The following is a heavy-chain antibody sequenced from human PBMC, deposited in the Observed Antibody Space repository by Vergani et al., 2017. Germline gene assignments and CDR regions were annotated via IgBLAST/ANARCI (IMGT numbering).Heavy chain of an antibody. Sequence: QVQLQESGPGLVKPSETLSLTCTVSGGSISSYYWSWIRQPPEKGLEWIGYIYYSGSTNYNPSLKSRVTISVDTSKNQFSLKLSSVTAADTAVYYCARDLGYSSGWSKWDAFDIWGQGTMVTVSS. CDR1: GGSISSYY. J-gene: IGHJ3*02. V-gene: IGHV4-59*01. CDR3: ARDLGYSSGWSKWDAFDI. D-gene: IGHD6-19*01. CDR2: IYYSGST.